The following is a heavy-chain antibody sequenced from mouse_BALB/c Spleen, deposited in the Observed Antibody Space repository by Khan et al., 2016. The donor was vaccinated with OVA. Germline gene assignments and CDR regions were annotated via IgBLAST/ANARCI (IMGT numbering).Heavy chain of an antibody. V-gene: IGHV3-8*02. Sequence: EVKLLESGPSLVKPSQTLSLTCSVTGDSITSGYWSWIRKFPGNKLEYMGYMIYNGYNDYNPYLKSRLAITPHTSKNPYYLQFNSVTTEDTATYDCARSTYRYAFAYWGQGTLVTVSA. D-gene: IGHD2-14*01. CDR3: ARSTYRYAFAY. J-gene: IGHJ3*01. CDR1: GDSITSGY. CDR2: MIYNGYN.